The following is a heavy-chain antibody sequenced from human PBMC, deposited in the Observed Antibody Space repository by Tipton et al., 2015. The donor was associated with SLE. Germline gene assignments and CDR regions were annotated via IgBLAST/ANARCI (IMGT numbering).Heavy chain of an antibody. CDR2: ISASGANT. CDR3: AKDLVLSSGFDY. D-gene: IGHD6-19*01. Sequence: QLVQSGAEVKKPGESLKISCKGSGYSFTSYWIGWVRQMPGKGLEWVSSISASGANTYYADSVKGRFTISRDNSKNTLFLQMSSLRADDTAIFYCAKDLVLSSGFDYWGQGALVTVSS. CDR1: GYSFTSYW. V-gene: IGHV3-23*04. J-gene: IGHJ4*02.